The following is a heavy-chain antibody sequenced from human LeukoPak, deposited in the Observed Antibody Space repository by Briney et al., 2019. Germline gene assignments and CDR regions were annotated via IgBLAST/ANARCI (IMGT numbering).Heavy chain of an antibody. CDR3: ARGGGYNWFDP. J-gene: IGHJ5*02. CDR2: INYSGST. V-gene: IGHV4-34*01. CDR1: GGSFSGYY. Sequence: PSETLSLTCAVYGGSFSGYYWSWIRQPPGKGLEWIGEINYSGSTNYNPSLKSRVTISVDTSKNQFSLRLSSVTAADTAVYYCARGGGYNWFDPWGQGTLVTVSS.